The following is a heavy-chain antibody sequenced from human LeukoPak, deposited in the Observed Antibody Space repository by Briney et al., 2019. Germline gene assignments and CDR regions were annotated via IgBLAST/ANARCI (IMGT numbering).Heavy chain of an antibody. CDR3: ATDTVKVTLDYYHGMDV. J-gene: IGHJ6*02. V-gene: IGHV1-24*01. D-gene: IGHD4-11*01. Sequence: ASVKVSCKVSGYTLTELSMHWVRQAPGKGLEWMGGFDPEDGETIYAQKFQGRVTMTEDTSTDTAYMELSSLRSEDTAVYYCATDTVKVTLDYYHGMDVWGQGTTVTVSS. CDR1: GYTLTELS. CDR2: FDPEDGET.